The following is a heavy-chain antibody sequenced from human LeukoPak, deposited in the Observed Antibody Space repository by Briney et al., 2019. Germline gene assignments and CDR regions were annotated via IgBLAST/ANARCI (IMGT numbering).Heavy chain of an antibody. Sequence: GGSLRLSCAASGFTFSSYPMSWVRPAPGKGLEWVSAISGSGDSTYYADSVKGRFTISRDNSKNTQYLQMDSLRAEDADDNYCVKGSYYDSSGHYYFDYWGQGAMVTVSS. D-gene: IGHD3-22*01. CDR3: VKGSYYDSSGHYYFDY. CDR2: ISGSGDST. CDR1: GFTFSSYP. V-gene: IGHV3-23*01. J-gene: IGHJ4*02.